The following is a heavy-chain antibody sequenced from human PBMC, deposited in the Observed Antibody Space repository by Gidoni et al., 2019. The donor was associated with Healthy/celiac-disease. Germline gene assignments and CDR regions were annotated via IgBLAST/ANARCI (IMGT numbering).Heavy chain of an antibody. CDR1: GFPFRSYA. J-gene: IGHJ4*02. CDR3: AKGPRIAVDPSGCDY. V-gene: IGHV3-23*01. CDR2: IRGSGGST. Sequence: EVQLLESGGGLVQPGGSLRLSCSASGFPFRSYAISWVRQAPGTGLEWVSAIRGSGGSTYYADSVKGRFTISRDNSKNTLYLQMNSLRAEDTAVYYCAKGPRIAVDPSGCDYWGQGTLVTVSS. D-gene: IGHD6-19*01.